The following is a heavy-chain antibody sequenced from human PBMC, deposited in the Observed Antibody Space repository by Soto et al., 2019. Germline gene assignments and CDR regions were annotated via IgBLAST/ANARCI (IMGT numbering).Heavy chain of an antibody. Sequence: QVQLQESGPGLVKPSQTLSLTCTVSGGSLSSGYYWSWIRQHPGKGLEWIGYVWHSGITYDNPPLKSRLSISVDTSKNQFSLKLSSVTAADTAVYYCARGPSALIRVFDIWGQGTMVTVSS. CDR1: GGSLSSGYY. V-gene: IGHV4-31*03. CDR2: VWHSGIT. J-gene: IGHJ3*02. CDR3: ARGPSALIRVFDI. D-gene: IGHD3-16*01.